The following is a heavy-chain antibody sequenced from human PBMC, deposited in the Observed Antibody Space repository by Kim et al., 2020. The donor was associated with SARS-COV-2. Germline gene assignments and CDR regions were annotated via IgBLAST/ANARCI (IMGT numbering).Heavy chain of an antibody. D-gene: IGHD1-7*01. CDR2: IYYTGST. CDR3: ARDRNSGDNFDS. V-gene: IGHV4-61*08. Sequence: SETPSLTCTVSGGSVSSAGNFWSWIRLPPGKGLEWIGYIYYTGSTNYMPSLKSRVTMSVDTSKNQFSLKLSSVTAADTAVYYCARDRNSGDNFDSWGQGTLVTVSS. CDR1: GGSVSSAGNF. J-gene: IGHJ4*02.